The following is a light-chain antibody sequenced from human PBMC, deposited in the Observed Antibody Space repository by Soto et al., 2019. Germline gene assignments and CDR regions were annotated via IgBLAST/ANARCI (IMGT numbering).Light chain of an antibody. CDR2: SNN. V-gene: IGLV1-44*01. J-gene: IGLJ2*01. CDR1: SSNIKTNG. Sequence: QSLLTQPPSASGTPGQRVTISCSGGSSNIKTNGVSWYQQVPGAAPKLLIYSNNQRPSGAPDRFTGSKSGTSASLAIAGLQSEDEATYHCATWDDSLNGLIFGGGTKLTVL. CDR3: ATWDDSLNGLI.